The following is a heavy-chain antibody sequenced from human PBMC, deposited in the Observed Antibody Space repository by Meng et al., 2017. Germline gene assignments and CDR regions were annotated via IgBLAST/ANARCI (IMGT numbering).Heavy chain of an antibody. V-gene: IGHV4-61*01. CDR3: ARTRGDYYFDY. Sequence: QVQLQESGPGPVRPSETPSLTCTVSGDSVTVGSHYWSWIRQPPGKGLEWIGYIDYGGSTSYNPSLRSRVTISVDTSNNQFSLKLSSVTAADTAVFYCARTRGDYYFDYWGQGTLVTVSS. CDR2: IDYGGST. J-gene: IGHJ4*02. D-gene: IGHD3-16*01. CDR1: GDSVTVGSHY.